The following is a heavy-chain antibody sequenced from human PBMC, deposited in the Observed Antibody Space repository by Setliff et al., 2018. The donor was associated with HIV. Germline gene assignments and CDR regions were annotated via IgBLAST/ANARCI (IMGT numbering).Heavy chain of an antibody. Sequence: GASVKVSCKASGYTFTSYGISWVRQAPGQGLEWMGWISAYNGNTNYAQKLQGRVTMTTDTSTSTAYMELRSLRSDDTAVYYCARGCEAAVKAARRCYYYYYMDVWGKGTTVT. CDR2: ISAYNGNT. V-gene: IGHV1-18*01. D-gene: IGHD6-13*01. CDR1: GYTFTSYG. J-gene: IGHJ6*03. CDR3: ARGCEAAVKAARRCYYYYYMDV.